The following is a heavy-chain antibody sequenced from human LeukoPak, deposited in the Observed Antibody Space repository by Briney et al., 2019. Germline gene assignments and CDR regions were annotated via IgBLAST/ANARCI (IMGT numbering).Heavy chain of an antibody. V-gene: IGHV3-53*01. CDR2: IYTGGGT. CDR3: TRSGYRHPYHFES. J-gene: IGHJ4*02. D-gene: IGHD3-22*01. Sequence: PGGSLRLSCAASGFSIRTYWMSWVRQAPGKGLEWGSVIYTGGGTDHADSVKGRFTISRDNSKNTLSLQMNSLRADDTAIYYCTRSGYRHPYHFESWGQGTLVIVSS. CDR1: GFSIRTYW.